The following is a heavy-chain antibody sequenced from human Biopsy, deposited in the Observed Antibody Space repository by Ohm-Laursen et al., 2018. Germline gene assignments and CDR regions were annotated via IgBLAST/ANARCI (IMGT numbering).Heavy chain of an antibody. CDR1: GFTFNSHE. Sequence: SLRLSCSASGFTFNSHEMNWVRQASGKGLEWISYITGSSSTIYYADSVKGRFTISRDNAKNSLYLQMNSLRAEDTAVYYCTRLAYYYYYGMDVWGQGTTVTVSS. CDR3: TRLAYYYYYGMDV. CDR2: ITGSSSTI. D-gene: IGHD2-21*01. V-gene: IGHV3-48*03. J-gene: IGHJ6*02.